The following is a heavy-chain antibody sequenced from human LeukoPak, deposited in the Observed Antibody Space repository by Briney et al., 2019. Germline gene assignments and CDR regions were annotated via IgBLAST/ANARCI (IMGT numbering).Heavy chain of an antibody. CDR3: TTDEDWNYARKDV. V-gene: IGHV3-15*04. J-gene: IGHJ6*02. CDR2: TVSEIDGGTT. D-gene: IGHD1-7*01. CDR1: GFTFNYAW. Sequence: GGSLRLSCAASGFTFNYAWMSWVRQVPGKGLEWIGQTVSEIDGGTTDYAAPVKGRFTISRDDSKSTLYLQMNSLKIEDTAVYYCTTDEDWNYARKDVWGQGATVIVSS.